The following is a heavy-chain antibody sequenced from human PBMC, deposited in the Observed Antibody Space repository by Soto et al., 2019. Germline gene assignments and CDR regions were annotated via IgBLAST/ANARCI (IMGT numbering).Heavy chain of an antibody. CDR3: ARSVVARYNWFDP. CDR2: IIPILGIA. V-gene: IGHV1-69*02. J-gene: IGHJ5*02. D-gene: IGHD2-15*01. Sequence: QVQLVQSGAEVKKPGSSVKVSCKASGGTFSSYTISWVRQAPGQGLEWMGRIIPILGIANYAQKFQGRVKITADKSTSTAYMELSSLRSEDTAVYYCARSVVARYNWFDPWGQGTLVTVSS. CDR1: GGTFSSYT.